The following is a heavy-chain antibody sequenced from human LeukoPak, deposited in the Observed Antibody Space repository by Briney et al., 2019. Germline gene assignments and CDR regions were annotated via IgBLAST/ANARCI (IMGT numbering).Heavy chain of an antibody. CDR3: ALLFGYFDY. CDR1: GGSISSYY. V-gene: IGHV4-59*08. J-gene: IGHJ4*02. Sequence: PSETLSLTCTVSGGSISSYYWSWIRQPPGKGLGWIGYIYYSGSTNYNPSLKSRVTISVDTSKNQFSLKLSSVTAADTAVYYCALLFGYFDYWGQGTLVTVSS. CDR2: IYYSGST. D-gene: IGHD2-15*01.